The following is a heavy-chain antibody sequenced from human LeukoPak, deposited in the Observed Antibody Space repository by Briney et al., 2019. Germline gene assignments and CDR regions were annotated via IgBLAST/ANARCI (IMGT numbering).Heavy chain of an antibody. J-gene: IGHJ4*02. CDR2: IRGNGET. CDR1: GLSFSSFA. D-gene: IGHD6-19*01. Sequence: GGSLRLSCAASGLSFSSFAMSWVRQGPARGLEWVSSIRGNGETFYADSVKGRFTIPRDNSKNTVFLQTDSLRAEDTALYYCAKTTAGYSSGRYPGWPVDYWGQGTLVTVSS. V-gene: IGHV3-23*01. CDR3: AKTTAGYSSGRYPGWPVDY.